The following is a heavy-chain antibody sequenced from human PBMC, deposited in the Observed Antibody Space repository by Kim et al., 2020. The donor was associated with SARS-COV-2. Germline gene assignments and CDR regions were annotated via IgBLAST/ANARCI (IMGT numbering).Heavy chain of an antibody. CDR3: ARGGGTMARGVRYAFDI. D-gene: IGHD3-10*01. J-gene: IGHJ3*02. V-gene: IGHV4-34*01. CDR2: INHSGST. CDR1: GGSFSGYY. Sequence: SETLSLTCAVYGGSFSGYYRSWIRQPPGKGLEWIGAINHSGSTNYNPSLKSRVTISVEPSKNQFSLKLSSVTAADTAVYYCARGGGTMARGVRYAFDIWGEGAMVTVSS.